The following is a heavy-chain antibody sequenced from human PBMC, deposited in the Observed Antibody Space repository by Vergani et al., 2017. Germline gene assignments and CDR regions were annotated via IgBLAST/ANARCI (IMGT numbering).Heavy chain of an antibody. D-gene: IGHD2-15*01. J-gene: IGHJ4*02. CDR2: TRYDGIVE. Sequence: QVPLVESGGGVVQPGGSLRLSCAASGFTFTNYGMHWVRQAPGKGLVWVAFTRYDGIVEYSGDSVRGRFTISRDNSKNTLYLQMNRLGPEDTAVYYCATARAAYCRGASCYDFFEYWGQGTLVTVAS. CDR3: ATARAAYCRGASCYDFFEY. V-gene: IGHV3-30*02. CDR1: GFTFTNYG.